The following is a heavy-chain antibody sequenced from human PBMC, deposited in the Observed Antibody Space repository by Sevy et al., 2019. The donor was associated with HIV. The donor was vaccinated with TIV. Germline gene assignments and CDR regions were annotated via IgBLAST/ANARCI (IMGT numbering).Heavy chain of an antibody. V-gene: IGHV3-30*03. J-gene: IGHJ4*02. CDR1: GFTFSTSA. CDR3: ARDQTHYDILTGYVPLYFFDS. D-gene: IGHD3-9*01. Sequence: GGSLRLSCAASGFTFSTSAMHWVRQAPGKGLEWVAVISHDGSKKYYGDSVKGRFTISRDNSKNTLFLQMNSLTAEDTAMYYCARDQTHYDILTGYVPLYFFDSWGQGTQVTVSS. CDR2: ISHDGSKK.